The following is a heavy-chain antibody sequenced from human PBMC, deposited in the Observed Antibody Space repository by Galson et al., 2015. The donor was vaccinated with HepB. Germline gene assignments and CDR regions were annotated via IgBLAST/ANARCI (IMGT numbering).Heavy chain of an antibody. CDR3: ARNWQREPMDNWFDP. V-gene: IGHV4-59*12. CDR1: GASITSSY. J-gene: IGHJ5*02. D-gene: IGHD1-1*01. Sequence: ETLSLTCTVSGASITSSYWSWIRQSPGKGLEWIGYISYTGSTSYNPSLKSRVTISVDTSKNQFSLKLSSVTAADTAVYYCARNWQREPMDNWFDPWGQGTLVTVSS. CDR2: ISYTGST.